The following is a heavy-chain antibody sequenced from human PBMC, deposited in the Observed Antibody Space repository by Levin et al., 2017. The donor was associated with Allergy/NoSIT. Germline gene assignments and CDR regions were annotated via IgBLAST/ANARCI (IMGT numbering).Heavy chain of an antibody. J-gene: IGHJ5*02. CDR1: GGSFSGYY. CDR2: INHSGST. CDR3: ATTLSSGWYGRFDP. V-gene: IGHV4-34*01. D-gene: IGHD6-19*01. Sequence: SETLSLTCAVYGGSFSGYYWSWIRQPPGKGLEWIGEINHSGSTNYNPSLKSRVTISVDTSKNQFSLKLSSVTAADTAVYYCATTLSSGWYGRFDPWGQGTLVTVSS.